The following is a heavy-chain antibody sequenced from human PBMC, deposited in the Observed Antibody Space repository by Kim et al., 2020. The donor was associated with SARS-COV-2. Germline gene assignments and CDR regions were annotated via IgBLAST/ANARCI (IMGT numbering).Heavy chain of an antibody. CDR2: INHSGST. Sequence: SETLSLTCAVYGGSFSGYYWSWIRQPPGKGLEWIGEINHSGSTNYNPSLKSRVTISVDTSKNQFSLKLSSVTAADTAVYYCARGRYGSGSIVDYWGQGTLVTVSS. CDR1: GGSFSGYY. D-gene: IGHD3-10*01. V-gene: IGHV4-34*01. CDR3: ARGRYGSGSIVDY. J-gene: IGHJ4*02.